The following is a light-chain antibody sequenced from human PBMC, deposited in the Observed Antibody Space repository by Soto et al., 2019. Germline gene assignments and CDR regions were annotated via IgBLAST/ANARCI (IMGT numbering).Light chain of an antibody. V-gene: IGKV3-11*01. Sequence: EIVLAQSPATLSLSPVARAPLXYTASQSVSTYLAWYQQRPGQAPRLLIYDASNRAAGIPARFSGSGSGTDFTLTISSLEPEDFAVYYCQQRSNWPPITFGQGTRLEL. CDR2: DAS. CDR1: QSVSTY. CDR3: QQRSNWPPIT. J-gene: IGKJ5*01.